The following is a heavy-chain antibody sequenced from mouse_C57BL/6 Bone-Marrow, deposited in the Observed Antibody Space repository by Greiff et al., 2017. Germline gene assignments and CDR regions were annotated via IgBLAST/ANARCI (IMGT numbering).Heavy chain of an antibody. Sequence: VQLQQSGPELVKPGDSVKISCKASGYSFTGYFMNWVMQSHGKSLEWIGRINPYNGDTFYNQKFKGKATLTVDKSSSTAHMELRSLTSEDSAVYYCARSGGYYDWYFDVWGTGTTVTVSS. CDR1: GYSFTGYF. V-gene: IGHV1-20*01. CDR3: ARSGGYYDWYFDV. D-gene: IGHD2-3*01. CDR2: INPYNGDT. J-gene: IGHJ1*03.